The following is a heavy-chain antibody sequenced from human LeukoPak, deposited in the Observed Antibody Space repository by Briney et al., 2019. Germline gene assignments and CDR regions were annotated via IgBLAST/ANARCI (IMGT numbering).Heavy chain of an antibody. J-gene: IGHJ6*02. CDR2: ISYDGSNK. V-gene: IGHV3-30-3*01. Sequence: SGRSLRLSCAASGFTFSSYAMHWVRQAPGKGLEWVAVISYDGSNKYYADSVKGRFTISRDNSKNTLYLQMNSLRAEDTAVYYCAREYYDSSGYYSYYYYYGMDVWGQGTTVTVSS. D-gene: IGHD3-22*01. CDR3: AREYYDSSGYYSYYYYYGMDV. CDR1: GFTFSSYA.